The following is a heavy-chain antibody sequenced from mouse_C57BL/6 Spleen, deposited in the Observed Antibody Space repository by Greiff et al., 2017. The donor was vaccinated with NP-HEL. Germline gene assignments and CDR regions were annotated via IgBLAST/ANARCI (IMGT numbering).Heavy chain of an antibody. CDR2: IDPANGNT. CDR3: ANEEEYDSPLGY. CDR1: GFNIKNTY. J-gene: IGHJ2*01. Sequence: VHVKQSVAELVRPGASVKLSCTASGFNIKNTYMHWVKQRPEQGLEWIGRIDPANGNTKYAPKFQGKATITADTSSNQAYLQLSSLTSEDTAIYYCANEEEYDSPLGYWGQGTTLTVSS. D-gene: IGHD2-4*01. V-gene: IGHV14-3*01.